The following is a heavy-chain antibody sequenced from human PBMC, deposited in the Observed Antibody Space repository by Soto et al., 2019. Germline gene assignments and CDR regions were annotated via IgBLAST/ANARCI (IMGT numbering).Heavy chain of an antibody. Sequence: EVQLVESGGGLVQPGGSLRLSCAASGFTFRTYWMSWVRQAQGKGLEWVANIKPDGSQKWYVDSVKGRFTISRDNAKNSFYLQMISLRVEDTAMYYCARGDFHDTSGSFSDAFDIWGQGTMVTVSS. CDR3: ARGDFHDTSGSFSDAFDI. J-gene: IGHJ3*02. V-gene: IGHV3-7*04. CDR1: GFTFRTYW. D-gene: IGHD3-22*01. CDR2: IKPDGSQK.